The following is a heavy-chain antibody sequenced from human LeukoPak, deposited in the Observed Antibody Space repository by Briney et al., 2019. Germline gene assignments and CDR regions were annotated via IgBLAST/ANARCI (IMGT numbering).Heavy chain of an antibody. CDR2: INPNSGGT. J-gene: IGHJ6*02. D-gene: IGHD6-19*01. CDR3: ARSFYSSGWYYYYYGMDV. Sequence: ASVKVSCKASGYTFTGYYMHWVRQAPGQGVEWRGWINPNSGGTNYAQKFQGRVTMTRDTSISTAYMELSRLRSDDTAVYYCARSFYSSGWYYYYYGMDVWGQGTTVTVSS. V-gene: IGHV1-2*02. CDR1: GYTFTGYY.